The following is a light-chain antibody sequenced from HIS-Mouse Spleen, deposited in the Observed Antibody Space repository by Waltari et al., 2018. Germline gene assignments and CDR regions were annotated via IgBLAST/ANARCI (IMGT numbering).Light chain of an antibody. V-gene: IGLV3-1*01. CDR1: KLGDKY. Sequence: SYELTQPPSVSVSPGPTPSIPCSGDKLGDKYACWYQQKPGQSPVLVIYQDSKRPSGIPERFSGSNSGNTATLTISGTQAMDEADYYCQAWDSSTAVFGTGTKVTVL. CDR2: QDS. CDR3: QAWDSSTAV. J-gene: IGLJ1*01.